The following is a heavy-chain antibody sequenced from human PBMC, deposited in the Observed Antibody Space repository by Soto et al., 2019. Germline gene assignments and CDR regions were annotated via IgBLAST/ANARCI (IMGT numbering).Heavy chain of an antibody. CDR1: GYLFSDKQ. J-gene: IGHJ5*01. V-gene: IGHV1-2*02. D-gene: IGHD1-26*01. CDR3: ATAKRGTVSVLAA. CDR2: LNPYNAAT. Sequence: HVQLVQSGAELRKPGFSWKVSGKAAGYLFSDKQIHWLRQAPGQGLEWMGWLNPYNAATMYAPKYHGRITLTRDNTLYTSHMELSGLRSDDTAVFYFATAKRGTVSVLAAWCKGTLVTVSS.